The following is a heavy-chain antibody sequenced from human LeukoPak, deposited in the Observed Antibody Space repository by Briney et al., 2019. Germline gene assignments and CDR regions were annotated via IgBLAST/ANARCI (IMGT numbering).Heavy chain of an antibody. Sequence: SQTLSLTYAISGDTVSNTRAAWDWIRQSPSRGLEWLGRTYYRSKWLNDYAVSLKSRITINPDTAESRFTLQLNSVTPEDTAVYYCTRARGLGLNDCWGQGTLVTVSS. CDR2: TYYRSKWLN. CDR3: TRARGLGLNDC. CDR1: GDTVSNTRAA. V-gene: IGHV6-1*01. D-gene: IGHD3-10*01. J-gene: IGHJ4*02.